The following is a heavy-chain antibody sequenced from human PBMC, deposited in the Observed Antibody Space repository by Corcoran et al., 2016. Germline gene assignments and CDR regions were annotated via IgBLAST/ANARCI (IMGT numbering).Heavy chain of an antibody. D-gene: IGHD2-2*01. Sequence: EVQLVESGGGLVQPGGSLRLSCAASGFTFSSHSMNWVRRAPGTGLEWILYISGSGGTIYYADSVKGRFTISRDNAKNSLFLQMNTMRAEDTAVEYFAGDQECGTSSSYFYYGMDVWGQGTTVTVSS. CDR3: AGDQECGTSSSYFYYGMDV. CDR1: GFTFSSHS. CDR2: ISGSGGTI. J-gene: IGHJ6*02. V-gene: IGHV3-48*04.